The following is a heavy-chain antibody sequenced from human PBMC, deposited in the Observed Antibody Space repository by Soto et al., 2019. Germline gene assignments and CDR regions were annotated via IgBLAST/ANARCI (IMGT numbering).Heavy chain of an antibody. Sequence: SETLSLTCPVSGVSIMSYYWSWIRQPPGKGLEWMGYIYYSGSTNYNPSLKSRVTISVDTSKNQLTLKLSSVTAADTAVYYCARDKCTSTNCYSLPTHGMDVWGQVTTVTVSS. CDR2: IYYSGST. V-gene: IGHV4-59*12. D-gene: IGHD2-2*01. CDR3: ARDKCTSTNCYSLPTHGMDV. CDR1: GVSIMSYY. J-gene: IGHJ6*02.